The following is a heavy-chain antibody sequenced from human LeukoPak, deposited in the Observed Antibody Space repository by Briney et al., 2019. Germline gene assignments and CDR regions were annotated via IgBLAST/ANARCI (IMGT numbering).Heavy chain of an antibody. CDR2: TYPGDSDT. CDR1: GYNFTSYW. CDR3: ARHGPNMAAAGTPYY. J-gene: IGHJ4*02. D-gene: IGHD6-13*01. Sequence: GGSRQISGQGSGYNFTSYWIGGVRPLPGKGLEGMGITYPGDSDTRYSPSFQGQGTIAADTSISTAYLQWSSLKAADTAMYYCARHGPNMAAAGTPYYWGQGTLVTVSS. V-gene: IGHV5-51*01.